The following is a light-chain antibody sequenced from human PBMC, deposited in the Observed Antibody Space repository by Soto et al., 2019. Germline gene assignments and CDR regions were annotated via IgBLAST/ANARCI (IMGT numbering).Light chain of an antibody. V-gene: IGLV1-40*01. J-gene: IGLJ2*01. CDR1: SSNIGAGYD. CDR3: QSYDSSRSGRVV. CDR2: GNS. Sequence: QSVLTQPPSVSGAPGQRVTISCTGSSSNIGAGYDVHWYQQLPGTAPKLLIYGNSNRPSGVPDRFSGSKSGTSASLAITGLQAEDEADYYCQSYDSSRSGRVVFGGGTKVT.